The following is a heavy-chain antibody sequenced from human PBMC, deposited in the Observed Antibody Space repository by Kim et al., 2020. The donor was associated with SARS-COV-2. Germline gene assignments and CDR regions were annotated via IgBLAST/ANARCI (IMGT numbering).Heavy chain of an antibody. V-gene: IGHV3-9*01. J-gene: IGHJ6*01. D-gene: IGHD3-9*01. CDR3: AKDSNYDILTGYENTYYYGMDV. CDR2: ISWNSGSI. CDR1: GFTFDDYA. Sequence: GGSLRLSCAASGFTFDDYAMHWVRQAPGKGLEWVSGISWNSGSIGYADSVKGRFTISRDNAKNSLYLQMNSLRAEDTALYYCAKDSNYDILTGYENTYYYGMDVWGKGPRSPSPQ.